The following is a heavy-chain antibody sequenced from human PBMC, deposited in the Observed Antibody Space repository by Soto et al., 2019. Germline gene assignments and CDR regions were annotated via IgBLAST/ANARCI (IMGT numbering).Heavy chain of an antibody. D-gene: IGHD6-6*01. J-gene: IGHJ4*02. CDR1: GFSLSTSGVD. CDR3: AHRRPYSNSPEYFFDY. Sequence: QITLKESGPTLVKPTQTITLTCTFSGFSLSTSGVDVGWIRQPPGKALEWLALIYWDDDKRYSPSLKSRRTITKDTYKNQVVLTTTNMDPLDTATYYCAHRRPYSNSPEYFFDYWGQGTLVTVSS. CDR2: IYWDDDK. V-gene: IGHV2-5*02.